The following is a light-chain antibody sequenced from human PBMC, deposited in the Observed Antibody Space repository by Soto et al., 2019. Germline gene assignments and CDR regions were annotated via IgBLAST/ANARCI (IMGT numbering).Light chain of an antibody. CDR3: QQYDNPPIT. CDR2: AAS. J-gene: IGKJ4*01. CDR1: QDISNY. Sequence: DIQMTQSPSSLSASVGDRVTITCQASQDISNYLNWYQQKLGKAPKLLIYAASNLETGVPSRFSGSGSGTVFTFTISSLQPEDFAKYDCQQYDNPPITFGGGTRVE. V-gene: IGKV1-33*01.